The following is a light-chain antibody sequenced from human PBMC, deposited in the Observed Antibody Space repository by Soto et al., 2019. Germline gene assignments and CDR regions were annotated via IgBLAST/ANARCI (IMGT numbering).Light chain of an antibody. CDR2: DAS. CDR1: QSVSSY. Sequence: EIVLTQSPATLSLSPGERATLSCRASQSVSSYLAWYQQKPGQAPRLLIFDASNRATGIPARFSGIGSVTDFTLTISSLEPEDFAVYYSQQRSTPRTFGVGTKVEIK. J-gene: IGKJ4*01. CDR3: QQRSTPRT. V-gene: IGKV3-11*01.